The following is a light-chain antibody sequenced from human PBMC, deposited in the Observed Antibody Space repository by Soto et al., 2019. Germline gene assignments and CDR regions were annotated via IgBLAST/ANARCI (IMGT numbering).Light chain of an antibody. CDR2: GVT. J-gene: IGLJ1*01. Sequence: QSVLTQPASVSXSPGQSITIFCTGASGDFGGYNYVSWYQQHPGKAPQLLIYGVTNRPSGVSNRFSGSKSGNTASLTISGLQADDEAEYYCNSYTNSNTLPVFGTGTKVTVL. CDR3: NSYTNSNTLPV. CDR1: SGDFGGYNY. V-gene: IGLV2-14*03.